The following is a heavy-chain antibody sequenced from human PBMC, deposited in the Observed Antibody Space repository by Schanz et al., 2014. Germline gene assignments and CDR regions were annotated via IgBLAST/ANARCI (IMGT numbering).Heavy chain of an antibody. CDR2: ISDDGSNH. CDR1: GFNFSSYG. Sequence: QVQLVESGGGVVQPGRSLRLSCAASGFNFSSYGMHWVRQAPGKGLEWVAVISDDGSNHYYPDSVKGRFTISRDNSKSTLYLQMNSLRGEDTGMYYCARGDTVAGLDYWGRGTLVTVSS. J-gene: IGHJ4*02. CDR3: ARGDTVAGLDY. D-gene: IGHD5-18*01. V-gene: IGHV3-30*03.